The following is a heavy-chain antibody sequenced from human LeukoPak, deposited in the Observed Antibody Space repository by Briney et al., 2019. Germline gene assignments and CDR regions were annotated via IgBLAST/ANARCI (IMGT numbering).Heavy chain of an antibody. CDR1: GGTFSSYA. CDR2: IIPIFGTA. J-gene: IGHJ4*02. V-gene: IGHV1-69*01. D-gene: IGHD6-13*01. CDR3: ASSSGSWYYFDY. Sequence: SVKVSCKASGGTFSSYAISWVRQAPGQGLEWMGGIIPIFGTANYAQKFQGRVTITADESTSTAYMELSSLRSEDTAVYYCASSSGSWYYFDYWGQGTLVTVSS.